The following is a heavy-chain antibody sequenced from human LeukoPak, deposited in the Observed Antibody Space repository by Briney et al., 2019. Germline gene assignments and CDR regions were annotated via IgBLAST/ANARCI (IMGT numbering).Heavy chain of an antibody. CDR3: TRDREYSSYDY. Sequence: PGGSLRLSRAASGFTFSSYWMHWVRQVPGKGLVWVSRISTDGGGTDYADSVKGRFTISRDNAKNTLRLQMNSLRVEDTAVYYCTRDREYSSYDYWGQGTLVTVSS. J-gene: IGHJ4*02. CDR1: GFTFSSYW. V-gene: IGHV3-74*01. D-gene: IGHD6-6*01. CDR2: ISTDGGGT.